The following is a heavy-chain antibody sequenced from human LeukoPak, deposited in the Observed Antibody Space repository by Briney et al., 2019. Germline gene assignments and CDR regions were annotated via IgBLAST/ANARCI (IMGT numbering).Heavy chain of an antibody. CDR3: AGEDCSGGTCRKGFDY. J-gene: IGHJ4*02. V-gene: IGHV1-2*02. CDR2: INPNSGDT. D-gene: IGHD2-15*01. Sequence: ASVKVSCKASGYTFTVYYMHWVRQAPGQGLEYVGWINPNSGDTNHAQNFQGRVTLTRDTSIYTAYMELSKLTSDDSALYYCAGEDCSGGTCRKGFDYWGQGTLVTVSS. CDR1: GYTFTVYY.